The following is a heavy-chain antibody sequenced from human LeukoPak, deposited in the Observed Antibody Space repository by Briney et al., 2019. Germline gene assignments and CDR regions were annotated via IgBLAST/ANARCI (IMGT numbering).Heavy chain of an antibody. V-gene: IGHV3-73*01. Sequence: GESLKLSCAASGFTFSGSAIHWVRQASGKGLEWVGRIRSKAHNYATAYAASVKGRFTVSRDESKNTAYLQMNSLEIEDTALYYCTILDEAIVAVVPDSWGQGTLVTVSS. D-gene: IGHD2-15*01. CDR1: GFTFSGSA. CDR3: TILDEAIVAVVPDS. CDR2: IRSKAHNYAT. J-gene: IGHJ4*02.